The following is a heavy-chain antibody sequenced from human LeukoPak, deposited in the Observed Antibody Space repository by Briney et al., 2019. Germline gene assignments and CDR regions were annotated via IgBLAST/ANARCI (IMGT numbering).Heavy chain of an antibody. CDR3: AGGTTNTKGAFDM. CDR1: GYTFTNYY. Sequence: EASVKVSSKASGYTFTNYYIHWVRQAPGQGLEWMGIINPSGSSTSYAQKFQGRVTMTRDTSTSTVYMELSSLRSEDTAVYYCAGGTTNTKGAFDMWGQGTMVTVSS. CDR2: INPSGSST. J-gene: IGHJ3*02. V-gene: IGHV1-46*01. D-gene: IGHD2-8*01.